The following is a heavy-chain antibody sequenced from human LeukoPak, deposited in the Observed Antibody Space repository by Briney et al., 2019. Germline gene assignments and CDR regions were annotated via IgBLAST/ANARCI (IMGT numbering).Heavy chain of an antibody. Sequence: PSETLSLTCAVSGGSISSGSYYWSWIRQLPGKGLEWIGEINHSGSTNYNPSLKSRVTISVDTSKNQFSLKLSSVTAADTAVYYCAREPLGGGNSAVVDYWGQGTLVTVSS. D-gene: IGHD4-23*01. CDR1: GGSISSGSYY. CDR2: INHSGST. V-gene: IGHV4-30-2*05. CDR3: AREPLGGGNSAVVDY. J-gene: IGHJ4*02.